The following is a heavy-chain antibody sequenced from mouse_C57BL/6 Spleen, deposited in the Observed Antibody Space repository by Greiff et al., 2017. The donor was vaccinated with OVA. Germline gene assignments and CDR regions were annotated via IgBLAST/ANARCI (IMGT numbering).Heavy chain of an antibody. J-gene: IGHJ4*01. CDR2: ISSGGSYT. CDR3: ARQRDYDGKNYAMDY. V-gene: IGHV5-6*01. D-gene: IGHD2-4*01. Sequence: EVQGVESGGDLVKPGGSLKLSCAASGFTFSSYGMSWVRQTPDKRLEWVATISSGGSYTYYPDSVKGRFTISRDNAKNTLYLQMSSLKSEDTAMYYCARQRDYDGKNYAMDYWGQGTSVTVSS. CDR1: GFTFSSYG.